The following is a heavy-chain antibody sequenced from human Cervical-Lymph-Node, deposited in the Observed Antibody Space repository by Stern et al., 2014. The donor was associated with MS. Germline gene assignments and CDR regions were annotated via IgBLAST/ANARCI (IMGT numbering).Heavy chain of an antibody. CDR2: ISYDGSKK. CDR3: ARVVAVAGASFDY. V-gene: IGHV3-30-3*01. J-gene: IGHJ4*02. CDR1: GFTFSSYA. D-gene: IGHD6-19*01. Sequence: VQLVESGGGVVQPGRSLRLSCAASGFTFSSYAMHWVRQAPGKGLEWVALISYDGSKKYYADSVKGRFTISRDNSENTVYLQMNSLRAEDTAVYCCARVVAVAGASFDYWGQGTAVTVSS.